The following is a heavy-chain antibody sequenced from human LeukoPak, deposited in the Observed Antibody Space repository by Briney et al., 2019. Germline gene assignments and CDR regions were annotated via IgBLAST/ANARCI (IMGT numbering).Heavy chain of an antibody. CDR3: DIVVVVAAPYYYYGMDV. J-gene: IGHJ6*02. Sequence: PGGSLRLSSAASGFTFSDYYMSWIRQAPGKGLEWVSYISSSGSTIYYADSVKGRFTISRDNAKNSLYLQMNSLRAEDTAVYARDIVVVVAAPYYYYGMDVWGQGTTVTVSS. D-gene: IGHD2-15*01. CDR1: GFTFSDYY. CDR2: ISSSGSTI. V-gene: IGHV3-11*01.